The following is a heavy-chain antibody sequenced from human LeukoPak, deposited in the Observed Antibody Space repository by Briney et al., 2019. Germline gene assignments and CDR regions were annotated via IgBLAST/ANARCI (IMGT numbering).Heavy chain of an antibody. D-gene: IGHD6-19*01. Sequence: SETLSLTCTVSGASMSDYYWSWIRQPPGKGLEWIGYIYGSGSTHYDPSLRSRVTISEDTSKNQFSLKLTSVTAADTAVYYCARNVGWYSHDSWGQGTLVTVSS. CDR2: IYGSGST. V-gene: IGHV4-59*08. CDR3: ARNVGWYSHDS. CDR1: GASMSDYY. J-gene: IGHJ4*02.